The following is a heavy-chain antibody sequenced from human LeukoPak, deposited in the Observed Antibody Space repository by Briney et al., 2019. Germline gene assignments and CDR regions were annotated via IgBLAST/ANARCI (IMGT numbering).Heavy chain of an antibody. Sequence: GGSLRLSCAASGFTFSSHSMNWVRQAPGKGLEWVSYISSGSSTIYYADSVKGRFTISRDNSKNTLYLQMNSLRAEDTAVYYCATAVAGPLDYWGQGTLVTVSS. CDR1: GFTFSSHS. V-gene: IGHV3-48*01. CDR3: ATAVAGPLDY. CDR2: ISSGSSTI. J-gene: IGHJ4*02. D-gene: IGHD6-19*01.